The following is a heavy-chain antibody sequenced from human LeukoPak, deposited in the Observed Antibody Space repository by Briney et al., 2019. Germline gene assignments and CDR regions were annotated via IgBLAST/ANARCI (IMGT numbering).Heavy chain of an antibody. V-gene: IGHV5-51*01. Sequence: GESLKISCKGSGYSFTSYWIGWVRQMPGKGLEWMGIIYPGDSDTRYSPSFQGQVTISADKSISTAYLQWSSLKASDTAMYYCARWGSDATYYYYYMDVWGKGTTVTVSS. CDR3: ARWGSDATYYYYYMDV. J-gene: IGHJ6*03. CDR1: GYSFTSYW. CDR2: IYPGDSDT. D-gene: IGHD3-10*01.